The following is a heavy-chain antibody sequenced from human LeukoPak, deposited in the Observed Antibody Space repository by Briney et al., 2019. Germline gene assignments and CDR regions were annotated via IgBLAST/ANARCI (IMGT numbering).Heavy chain of an antibody. CDR1: GFTFSSYS. V-gene: IGHV3-21*01. D-gene: IGHD3-10*01. CDR3: ARERKGSYAFDI. CDR2: ISSSSLYI. J-gene: IGHJ3*02. Sequence: KPGGSLRLSCAASGFTFSSYSMNWVRQPPGKGLEWVSSISSSSLYIYYADSVKGRFTISRDNAKNSLYLQMNSLRAEDTAVYYCARERKGSYAFDIWGQGTMVTVSS.